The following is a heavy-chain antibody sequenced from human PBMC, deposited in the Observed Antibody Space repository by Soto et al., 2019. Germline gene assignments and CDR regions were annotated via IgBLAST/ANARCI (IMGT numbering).Heavy chain of an antibody. CDR1: GYSFTTYW. Sequence: GESLKISCQASGYSFTTYWISWVRQMPGKGLEWMGIVNPADSTARYSPSFQGQVTISVDKSISTAYLQWSSLKASDTAIDYCARHTRENTHRILSYWGQGTLVT. D-gene: IGHD2-15*01. CDR2: VNPADSTA. V-gene: IGHV5-51*01. CDR3: ARHTRENTHRILSY. J-gene: IGHJ4*02.